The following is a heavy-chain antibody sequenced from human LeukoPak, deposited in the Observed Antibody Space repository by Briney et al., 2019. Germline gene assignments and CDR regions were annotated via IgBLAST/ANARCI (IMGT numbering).Heavy chain of an antibody. D-gene: IGHD1-1*01. V-gene: IGHV3-15*01. CDR3: VDPPTSL. CDR1: GFNFTNAW. CDR2: IKSKADGGTT. Sequence: GGSLRLSCAASGFNFTNAWVSWVRRAPGKGLEWLGRIKSKADGGTTVHAAPVKDRFAMSRGDSKNTLYLQINSLKAEDTAVYYCVDPPTSLWGQGILVTVSS. J-gene: IGHJ4*02.